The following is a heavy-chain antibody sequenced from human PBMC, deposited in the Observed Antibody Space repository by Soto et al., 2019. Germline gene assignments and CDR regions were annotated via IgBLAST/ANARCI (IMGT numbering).Heavy chain of an antibody. CDR3: ARDEPDTGEGFDI. J-gene: IGHJ3*02. Sequence: QVQLQESGPGLVKPSETLSLTCSVSGASMNTYFWSWIRQPAGKGLEWIGRVYTSGTTNYNPSLKSRVTMSVDTSTKQLSLKLISLTAADTGLYYCARDEPDTGEGFDIWGQGTMVTVSS. CDR1: GASMNTYF. D-gene: IGHD3-10*01. CDR2: VYTSGTT. V-gene: IGHV4-4*07.